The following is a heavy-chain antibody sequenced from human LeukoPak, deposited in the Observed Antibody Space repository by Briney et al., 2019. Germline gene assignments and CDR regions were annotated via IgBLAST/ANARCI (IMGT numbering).Heavy chain of an antibody. J-gene: IGHJ4*02. V-gene: IGHV3-7*01. CDR2: INPDGSGK. D-gene: IGHD3-16*01. CDR1: GSTLSTYW. Sequence: PGGSLRLSCEASGSTLSTYWMNWVRQVPGKGLDRVANINPDGSGKRYVDSVKGRFTIARDNADNSLSLQMNSLRAEDTAVYYCASWGAGGNSWGQGTLVTVSS. CDR3: ASWGAGGNS.